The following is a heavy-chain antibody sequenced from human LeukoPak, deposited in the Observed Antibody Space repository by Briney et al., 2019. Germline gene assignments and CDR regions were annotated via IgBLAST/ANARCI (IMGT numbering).Heavy chain of an antibody. V-gene: IGHV1-18*01. J-gene: IGHJ5*02. Sequence: ASVKVSCKASGYTFTSYGISWVRQAPGQGLEWMGWISAYNGNTNYAQKLQGRVTMTTDTSTSTAYMELRSLRSDDTAVYYCARWDSSGYLGVNWFDPWGQGTLVTVSS. CDR3: ARWDSSGYLGVNWFDP. CDR2: ISAYNGNT. CDR1: GYTFTSYG. D-gene: IGHD3-22*01.